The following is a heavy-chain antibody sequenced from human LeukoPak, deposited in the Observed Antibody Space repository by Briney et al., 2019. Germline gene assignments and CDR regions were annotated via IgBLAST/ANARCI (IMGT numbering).Heavy chain of an antibody. Sequence: GGSPRLSCAASGFISSNYDIYWVRQAPGKGLEWVAFIRYDGINKYYADSVKGRFTISRDNSKNTLYLQMNSLRAEDTAVYYCARGMGSVWDYFDYWGQGTLVTVSS. D-gene: IGHD3-10*01. CDR3: ARGMGSVWDYFDY. CDR1: GFISSNYD. J-gene: IGHJ4*02. V-gene: IGHV3-30*02. CDR2: IRYDGINK.